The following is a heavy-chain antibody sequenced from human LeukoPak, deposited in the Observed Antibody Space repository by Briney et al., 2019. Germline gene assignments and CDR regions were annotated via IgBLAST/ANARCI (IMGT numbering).Heavy chain of an antibody. J-gene: IGHJ4*02. CDR3: ARARYSSSWD. V-gene: IGHV3-74*01. CDR2: INSDGSST. Sequence: GGALILSFAASGFPFSSYWMHWVRRAPGKGLVWVSRINSDGSSTSYADSVKGRFTISRDNAKNTLYLQMNSLRAEDTAVYYCARARYSSSWDWGQGTLVTVSS. D-gene: IGHD6-13*01. CDR1: GFPFSSYW.